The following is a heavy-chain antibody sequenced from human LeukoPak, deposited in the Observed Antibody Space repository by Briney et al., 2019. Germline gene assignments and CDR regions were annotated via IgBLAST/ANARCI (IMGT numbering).Heavy chain of an antibody. V-gene: IGHV5-51*01. Sequence: GESLKISRKGSGYSFTSYWIGWVRQMPGKGLEWMGIIYPGDSGTRYSPSFQGQVTISADKSISTAYLQWSSLKASDTAMYYCARPSSDYSNYGDAFDIWGQGTMVTVSS. CDR2: IYPGDSGT. D-gene: IGHD4-11*01. J-gene: IGHJ3*02. CDR3: ARPSSDYSNYGDAFDI. CDR1: GYSFTSYW.